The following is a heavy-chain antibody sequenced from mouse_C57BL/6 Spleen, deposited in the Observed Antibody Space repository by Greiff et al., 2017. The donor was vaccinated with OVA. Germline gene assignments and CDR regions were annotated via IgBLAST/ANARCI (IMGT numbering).Heavy chain of an antibody. J-gene: IGHJ2*01. CDR3: ARDQDYGNYLDY. CDR2: ISDGGSYT. V-gene: IGHV5-4*01. Sequence: EVQGVESGGGLVKPGGSLKLSCAASGFTFSSYAMSWVRQTPEKRLECVATISDGGSYTYYPDNVKGRFTISRDNAKNNLYLQMSHLKSEDTAMYYCARDQDYGNYLDYWGQGTTLTVSS. CDR1: GFTFSSYA. D-gene: IGHD2-1*01.